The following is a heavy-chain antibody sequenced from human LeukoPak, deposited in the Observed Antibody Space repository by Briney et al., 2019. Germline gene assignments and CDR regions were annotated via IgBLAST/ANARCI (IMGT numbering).Heavy chain of an antibody. Sequence: SCKASGYTFSSYAMHWVRQAPGKGLEWVAVISYDGSNKYYADSVKGRFTISRDNSKNTLYLQMNSLRAEDTAVYYCTRDLGGANLGEWNYLGQGTLVTVSS. J-gene: IGHJ4*02. V-gene: IGHV3-30-3*01. D-gene: IGHD3-16*01. CDR1: GYTFSSYA. CDR3: TRDLGGANLGEWNY. CDR2: ISYDGSNK.